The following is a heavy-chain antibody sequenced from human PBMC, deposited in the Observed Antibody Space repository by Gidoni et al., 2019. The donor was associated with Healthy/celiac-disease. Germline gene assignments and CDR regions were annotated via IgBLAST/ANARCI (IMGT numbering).Heavy chain of an antibody. D-gene: IGHD4-17*01. CDR3: AARPIYGDYDPGAPYYYYGMDV. CDR2: IIPIFGTA. Sequence: QVQLVQSGAEVKKPGSSVKVSCKASGCTFSSYAIRWVRQAPGQGLEWMGGIIPIFGTANYAQKFQGRVTITADESTSTAYMELSSLRSEDTAVYYCAARPIYGDYDPGAPYYYYGMDVWGQGTTVTVSS. CDR1: GCTFSSYA. V-gene: IGHV1-69*01. J-gene: IGHJ6*02.